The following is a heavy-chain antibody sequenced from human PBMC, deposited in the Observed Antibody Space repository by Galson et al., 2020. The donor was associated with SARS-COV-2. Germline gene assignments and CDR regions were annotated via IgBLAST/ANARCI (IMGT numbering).Heavy chain of an antibody. CDR3: ARAGWRSPNYYYYYMDV. J-gene: IGHJ6*03. D-gene: IGHD2-21*01. CDR2: IIPLFGTA. Sequence: SVPVSCKASGCTFSSYDISGVRQAPVQGLEWMGGIIPLFGTAHYAQQFQGRDTITADESTSTAYMELSSLRSEDTAVYYCARAGWRSPNYYYYYMDVWGKGTTVTVSS. CDR1: GCTFSSYD. V-gene: IGHV1-69*13.